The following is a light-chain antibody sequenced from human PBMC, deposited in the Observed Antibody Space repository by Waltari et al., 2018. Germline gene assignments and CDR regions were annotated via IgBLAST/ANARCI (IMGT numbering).Light chain of an antibody. V-gene: IGLV2-14*03. J-gene: IGLJ3*02. Sequence: QSALTQPASVSGSPGQSVTISCTGTSSDVGNSNSVSWYQAHPGQGPKVIIYDVSDRPSEVSARCSGSKSGNTASLTISGLQAEDEADYYCSSESSEKVVVFGGGTKVTVL. CDR1: SSDVGNSNS. CDR3: SSESSEKVVV. CDR2: DVS.